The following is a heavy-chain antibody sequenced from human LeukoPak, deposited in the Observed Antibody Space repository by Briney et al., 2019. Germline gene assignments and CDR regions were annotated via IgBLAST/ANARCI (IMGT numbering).Heavy chain of an antibody. J-gene: IGHJ4*02. V-gene: IGHV3-7*01. CDR2: IKEDESAK. D-gene: IGHD1-26*01. CDR1: GFTFNTYW. Sequence: PGGSLRPSCAASGFTFNTYWMAWVREAPGKGLEWVANIKEDESAKHQADSVKGRFTISRDNDRNSVYLQMSSLRGDDTAVYYCARDVGGSLDYWGQGTLVTVSS. CDR3: ARDVGGSLDY.